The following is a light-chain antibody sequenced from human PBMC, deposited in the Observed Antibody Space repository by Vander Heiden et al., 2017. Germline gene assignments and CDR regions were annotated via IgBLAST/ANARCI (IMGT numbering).Light chain of an antibody. CDR3: QQSYSTPWT. CDR1: QSISTY. V-gene: IGKV1-39*01. CDR2: AAS. J-gene: IGKJ1*01. Sequence: DMQMTQFPSSLSASVGDRVTITCRASQSISTYLNWYQQKPGKAPKLLIYAASSLQSAVPSRFSGSGSGTDFTLTISSLQPEDFATYYCQQSYSTPWTFGQGTKVEIK.